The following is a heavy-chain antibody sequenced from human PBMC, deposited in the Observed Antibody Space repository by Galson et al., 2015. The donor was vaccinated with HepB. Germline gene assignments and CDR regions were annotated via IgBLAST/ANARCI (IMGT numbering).Heavy chain of an antibody. J-gene: IGHJ4*02. Sequence: CKASGYTFTNYGISWVRQAPGQGLEWMAWISAYNGNTNYAQKVQGRVTMTTDTSTSTAYMELRSLTSDDTAVYYCATARYSTSPPDNWGQGTLVTVSS. D-gene: IGHD1-26*01. V-gene: IGHV1-18*01. CDR2: ISAYNGNT. CDR1: GYTFTNYG. CDR3: ATARYSTSPPDN.